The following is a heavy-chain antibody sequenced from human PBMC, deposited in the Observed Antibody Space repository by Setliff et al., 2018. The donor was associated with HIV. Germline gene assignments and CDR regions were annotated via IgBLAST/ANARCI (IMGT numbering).Heavy chain of an antibody. CDR3: ARHSGSGYYLIDP. V-gene: IGHV4-30-4*08. CDR2: IYYSGSI. CDR1: GGSISSGDYY. J-gene: IGHJ5*02. D-gene: IGHD3-22*01. Sequence: PSETLSLTCTVSGGSISSGDYYWSWIRQPPGKGLEWIGYIYYSGSIYYNPSLKSRVTISVDTSKNQFSLKLSSVTAADTAVYYCARHSGSGYYLIDPWGQGTLVTVSS.